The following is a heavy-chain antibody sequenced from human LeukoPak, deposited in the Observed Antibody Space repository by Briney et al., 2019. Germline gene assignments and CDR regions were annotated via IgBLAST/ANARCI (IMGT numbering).Heavy chain of an antibody. J-gene: IGHJ4*02. CDR1: GGSISSSSYY. CDR3: ARQVRERLRSGGDIN. CDR2: IYYSGST. V-gene: IGHV4-39*01. D-gene: IGHD5-12*01. Sequence: PSETLSLTCTVSGGSISSSSYYWGWIRQPPGKGLEWIGSIYYSGSTYYNPSLKSRVTISVDTSKNQFSLKLSSVTAADTAVYYCARQVRERLRSGGDINWGQGTLVTVSS.